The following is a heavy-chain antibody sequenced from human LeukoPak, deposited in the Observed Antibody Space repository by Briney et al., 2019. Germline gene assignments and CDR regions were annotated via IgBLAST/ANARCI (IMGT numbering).Heavy chain of an antibody. V-gene: IGHV1-8*01. CDR2: MNPNSGNT. CDR3: ACKYGSGSYLTYYYYYGMDV. D-gene: IGHD3-10*01. CDR1: GYTFTSYD. Sequence: ASVKVSCKASGYTFTSYDINWVRQATGQGLAWMGWMNPNSGNTGYAQKFQGRVTMTRNTSISTAYMELSSLRSEDTAVYYCACKYGSGSYLTYYYYYGMDVWGQGTTVTVSS. J-gene: IGHJ6*02.